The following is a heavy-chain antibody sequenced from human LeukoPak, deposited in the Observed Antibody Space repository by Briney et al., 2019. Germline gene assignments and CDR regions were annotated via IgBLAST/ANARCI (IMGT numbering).Heavy chain of an antibody. Sequence: PGGSLRLSCAASGFTFSSYWMSWVRQAPGKGLEWVANIKQDGSEKYYADSVKGRFTISRDNSKNTLFPQMTSLRAQDTAVYYCAKDGGLWVSAHWGDSWGRGTLVTVSS. D-gene: IGHD7-27*01. CDR2: IKQDGSEK. CDR1: GFTFSSYW. J-gene: IGHJ4*02. V-gene: IGHV3-7*03. CDR3: AKDGGLWVSAHWGDS.